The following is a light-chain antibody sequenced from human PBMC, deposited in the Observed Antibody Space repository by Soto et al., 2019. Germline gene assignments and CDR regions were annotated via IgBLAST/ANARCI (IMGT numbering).Light chain of an antibody. V-gene: IGLV2-11*01. J-gene: IGLJ2*01. CDR1: SSDVGGYNY. CDR3: CSYAGSYTVV. Sequence: QSALTQPRSVSGSPGQSVTISCTGTSSDVGGYNYVSWYQQHPGKAPKLMIYDVSKRPSGVPDRFSGSKSGNTASLTISGLQAEDEADYYCCSYAGSYTVVFGGGTKVTLL. CDR2: DVS.